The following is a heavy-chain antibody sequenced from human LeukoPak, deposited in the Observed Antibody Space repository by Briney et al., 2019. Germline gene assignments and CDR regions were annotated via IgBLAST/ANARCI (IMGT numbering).Heavy chain of an antibody. Sequence: GTSLRLSCGVSGFSIGNHGMHWIRQAPDKGLEWVAMISHDGGAKYYGDSVKGRLTISRDNSDNTLYLQVNSLRVEDTAVYYCARDWGSSGWYNWFDPWGQGILVTVSS. CDR2: ISHDGGAK. V-gene: IGHV3-30*03. D-gene: IGHD3-16*01. J-gene: IGHJ5*02. CDR3: ARDWGSSGWYNWFDP. CDR1: GFSIGNHG.